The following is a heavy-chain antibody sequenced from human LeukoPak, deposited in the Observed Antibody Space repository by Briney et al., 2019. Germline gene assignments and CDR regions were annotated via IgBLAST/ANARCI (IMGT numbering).Heavy chain of an antibody. Sequence: ASVKVSCKASGYTFTSYDINWVRQATGQGLEWMGWMNPNSGNTGYAQKFQGRVTMTRNTSISTAYMELSSLRSEDTAVYYCARAGGTNGVDAYMDVWGKGTTVTASS. J-gene: IGHJ6*03. CDR1: GYTFTSYD. CDR2: MNPNSGNT. CDR3: ARAGGTNGVDAYMDV. D-gene: IGHD2-8*01. V-gene: IGHV1-8*01.